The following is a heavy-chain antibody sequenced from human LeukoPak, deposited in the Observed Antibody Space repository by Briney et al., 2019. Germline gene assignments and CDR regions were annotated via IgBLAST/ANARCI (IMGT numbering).Heavy chain of an antibody. Sequence: GGSLRLSCAASGFTFSSYAMSWVRQAPGKGLEWVGFIRSKAYGGTTEYAASVKGRFTISRDDSKSIAYLQMNSLKTEDTAVYYCTRSSAAAGYFQHWGQGTLVTVSS. CDR2: IRSKAYGGTT. V-gene: IGHV3-49*04. CDR3: TRSSAAAGYFQH. CDR1: GFTFSSYA. J-gene: IGHJ1*01. D-gene: IGHD6-13*01.